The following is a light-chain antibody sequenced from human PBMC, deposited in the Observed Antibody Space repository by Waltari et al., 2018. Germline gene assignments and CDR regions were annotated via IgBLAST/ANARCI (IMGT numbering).Light chain of an antibody. CDR2: WAS. CDR3: HQYYATPPDGKT. CDR1: HGGLYSPNNKNY. Sequence: DIVMTQSPDSLAVSLGERATINCQSSHGGLYSPNNKNYVAWYQQKAGQPPKLLIYWASTRESGVPDRFSGSGSGTDFTLTISSLQAEDVAVYYCHQYYATPPDGKTFGQGTKVEIK. J-gene: IGKJ1*01. V-gene: IGKV4-1*01.